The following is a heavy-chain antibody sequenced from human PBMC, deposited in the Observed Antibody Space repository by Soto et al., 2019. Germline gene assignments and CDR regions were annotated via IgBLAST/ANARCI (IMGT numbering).Heavy chain of an antibody. CDR3: ANSGALGYCSSTSCPIDY. CDR2: ISWNSGSI. D-gene: IGHD2-2*01. CDR1: GFTFDDYA. J-gene: IGHJ4*02. Sequence: GGSLRLSCAASGFTFDDYAMHWVRQAPGKGLEWVSGISWNSGSIGYADSVKGRFTISRDNAKNSLYLQMNSLRAEDTALYYCANSGALGYCSSTSCPIDYWGQGTLVTVSS. V-gene: IGHV3-9*01.